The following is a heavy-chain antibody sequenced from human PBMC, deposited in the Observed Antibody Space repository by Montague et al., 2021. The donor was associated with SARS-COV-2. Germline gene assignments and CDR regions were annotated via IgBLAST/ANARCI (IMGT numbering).Heavy chain of an antibody. V-gene: IGHV3-74*03. CDR2: TNSDGRST. D-gene: IGHD2-21*01. CDR1: GFTFSDYW. J-gene: IGHJ5*02. Sequence: SLRLSCAVSGFTFSDYWMHWARQAPGKGLEWVSHTNSDGRSTKYADSVKGRFTISRDNAKNMLYLQMNSLRGEDTAVYYCVREVGLVVARTLGRLDPWGQGTLVTVSS. CDR3: VREVGLVVARTLGRLDP.